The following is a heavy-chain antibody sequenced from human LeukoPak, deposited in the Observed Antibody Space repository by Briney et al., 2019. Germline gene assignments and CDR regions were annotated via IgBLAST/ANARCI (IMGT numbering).Heavy chain of an antibody. CDR1: GDSVSSNSAA. CDR2: TYYRSKWYN. J-gene: IGHJ5*02. CDR3: ARDSRGPIGAAAGSPWFDP. V-gene: IGHV6-1*01. D-gene: IGHD6-13*01. Sequence: SRTLSLTCAISGDSVSSNSAAWNWIRQSPSKGLEWLGRTYYRSKWYNDYAVSVKSRITINPDTSKNQFSLQLNSVTPEDTAVYYCARDSRGPIGAAAGSPWFDPWGQGTLVTVSS.